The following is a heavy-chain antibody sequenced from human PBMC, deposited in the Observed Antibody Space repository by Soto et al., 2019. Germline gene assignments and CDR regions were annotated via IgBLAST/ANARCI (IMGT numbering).Heavy chain of an antibody. J-gene: IGHJ4*01. V-gene: IGHV3-9*01. CDR1: GFTYDDYD. CDR3: GKGRGWSYRGDSFGL. CDR2: ISWNSGRT. Sequence: EVQLVESGGGLVQPGRSLRLSCAASGFTYDDYDMHWVRQAPGKGLEWVSAISWNSGRTAYADSVKGRFTISRDNAKNLPDLQMDRQGSEGTALYHCGKGRGWSYRGDSFGLLGPGTPVTVSS. D-gene: IGHD1-26*01.